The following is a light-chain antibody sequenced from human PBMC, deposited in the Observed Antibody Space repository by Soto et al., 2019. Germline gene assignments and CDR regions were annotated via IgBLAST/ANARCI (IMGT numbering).Light chain of an antibody. J-gene: IGLJ2*01. CDR2: DVS. CDR1: SSDVGGYNY. Sequence: QSALTQPASVSGSPGQSITISCTGTSSDVGGYNYVSWCQQHPGKAPKLMIYDVSNRPSGVSNRFSGSKSGNTASLTISGLQAEDEADYYCSSYTSSSTGVFGGGTKLTVL. V-gene: IGLV2-14*01. CDR3: SSYTSSSTGV.